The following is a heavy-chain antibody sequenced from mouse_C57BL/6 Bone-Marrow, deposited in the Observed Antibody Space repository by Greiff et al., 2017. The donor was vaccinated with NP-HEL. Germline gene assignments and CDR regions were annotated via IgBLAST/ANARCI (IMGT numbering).Heavy chain of an antibody. J-gene: IGHJ4*01. CDR1: GFTFSDYY. CDR3: ARLLTEGHAMDY. V-gene: IGHV5-12*01. CDR2: ISNGGGST. D-gene: IGHD3-3*01. Sequence: DVKLVESGGGLVQPGGSLKLSCAASGFTFSDYYMSWFRQTPAKRLEWVAYISNGGGSTYYPDTVKGRFTISRDNAKNTLYLQMSRLKSEDTAMYYCARLLTEGHAMDYWGQGTSVTVSS.